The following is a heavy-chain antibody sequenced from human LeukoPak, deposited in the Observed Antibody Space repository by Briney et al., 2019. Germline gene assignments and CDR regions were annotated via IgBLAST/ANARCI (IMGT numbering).Heavy chain of an antibody. CDR1: GFTFSSYW. Sequence: PGGSLRLSCAASGFTFSSYWMHWVRQAPGKGLVWVSRINSDGSSTSYADSVKGRFTISRDNAKNTLYLQMNSLRAEDTAVYYCARGRLGIWFGELQNFDYWGQGTLVTVSS. CDR3: ARGRLGIWFGELQNFDY. D-gene: IGHD3-10*01. J-gene: IGHJ4*02. CDR2: INSDGSST. V-gene: IGHV3-74*01.